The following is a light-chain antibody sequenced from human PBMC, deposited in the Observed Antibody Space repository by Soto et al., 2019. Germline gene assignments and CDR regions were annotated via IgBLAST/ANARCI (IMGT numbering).Light chain of an antibody. V-gene: IGKV1-27*01. J-gene: IGKJ3*01. Sequence: DIQMTQSPTSLSASVGDRVTITCRASQGIRNFVAWYQQKPGKAPKLLIYAASTLQSGVPSRFSGSGSGTDLPLTVNSLQHEDVATYSCQKYSSVPVFGPGTKVQIK. CDR3: QKYSSVPV. CDR2: AAS. CDR1: QGIRNF.